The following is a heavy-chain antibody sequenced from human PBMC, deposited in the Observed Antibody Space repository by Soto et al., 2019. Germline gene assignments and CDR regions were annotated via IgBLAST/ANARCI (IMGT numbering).Heavy chain of an antibody. Sequence: EVQVVESGGGLVKPGGSLRLSCNFAFSMYSMNWVRQAPGKGLEWVASISSGSAFIKYADSVKGRFSISRDNAKNSVSLQMNCLRAEDTAMYYCTRDQGGSYDSWFDPWGRGTLVTVSS. CDR3: TRDQGGSYDSWFDP. D-gene: IGHD1-26*01. J-gene: IGHJ5*02. V-gene: IGHV3-21*01. CDR1: AFSMYS. CDR2: ISSGSAFI.